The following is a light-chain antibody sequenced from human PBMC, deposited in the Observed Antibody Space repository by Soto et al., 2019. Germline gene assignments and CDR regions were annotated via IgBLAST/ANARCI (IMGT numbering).Light chain of an antibody. CDR2: NVS. CDR3: MQGKNWPLP. V-gene: IGKV2-30*02. Sequence: DVVMTQSPLSLPVTLGQPASISCRASQSLMHSDGNTYLHWFQQRPGQSPRRLINNVSNRDSRVPDRLSGSGSGTDCTLRSRRVEAEDVGLFYWMQGKNWPLPFGQGTKVHIK. J-gene: IGKJ1*01. CDR1: QSLMHSDGNTY.